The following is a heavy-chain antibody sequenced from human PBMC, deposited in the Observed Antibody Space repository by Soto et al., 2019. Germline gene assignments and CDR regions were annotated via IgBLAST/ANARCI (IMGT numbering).Heavy chain of an antibody. V-gene: IGHV3-23*01. CDR2: ISGGGGGT. D-gene: IGHD6-19*01. J-gene: IGHJ6*02. Sequence: EVQLLESGGGLVQPGGSLRLSCAASEFTFSSYAMSWVRQAPGKGLEWVSAISGGGGGTYYADSVKGRFTISRDNSKNTLYLQMNSLIAEDTAVYYCAKGVTSGWSYYYGMDVWGQGTTVIVSS. CDR3: AKGVTSGWSYYYGMDV. CDR1: EFTFSSYA.